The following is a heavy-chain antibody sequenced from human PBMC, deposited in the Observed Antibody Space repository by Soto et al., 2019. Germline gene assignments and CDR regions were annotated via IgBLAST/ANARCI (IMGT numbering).Heavy chain of an antibody. CDR2: INHSGSP. D-gene: IGHD1-1*01. Sequence: SETLSLTCAVYGGSFSVYYWSLRRQPPGKGLEWIGEINHSGSPNYNPSLKSRVTISVDTSKNQFSLKMTSVTAADTAVYYCATANWSHHYFDPWGQGTLVTVSS. V-gene: IGHV4-34*01. CDR1: GGSFSVYY. J-gene: IGHJ5*02. CDR3: ATANWSHHYFDP.